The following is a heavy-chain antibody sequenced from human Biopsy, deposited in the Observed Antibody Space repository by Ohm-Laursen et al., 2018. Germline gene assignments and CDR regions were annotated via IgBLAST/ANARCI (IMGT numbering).Heavy chain of an antibody. CDR2: IYYTGHT. CDR3: ARLTGDPSY. V-gene: IGHV4-59*07. CDR1: GGSIKSYY. J-gene: IGHJ4*02. D-gene: IGHD7-27*01. Sequence: SDTLSLTCPVSGGSIKSYYWNWIRQSPGKGLEWIGFIYYTGHTNYNPPLKSRATISVDTSKNQFSLKVISVTAADTAVYYCARLTGDPSYWGQGILVTVSS.